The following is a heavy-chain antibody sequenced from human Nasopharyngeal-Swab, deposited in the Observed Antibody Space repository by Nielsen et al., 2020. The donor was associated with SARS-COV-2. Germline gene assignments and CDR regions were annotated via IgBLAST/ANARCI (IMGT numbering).Heavy chain of an antibody. J-gene: IGHJ5*02. CDR2: IYHSGST. V-gene: IGHV4-39*01. CDR1: GGSISSSSYY. Sequence: SETLSLTCTVSGGSISSSSYYRGWIRQPPGKGLEWIGSIYHSGSTYYNPSLKSRVTISVDTSKNQFSLKLSSVTAADTAVYYCASQPSNWFDPWGQGTLVTVSS. CDR3: ASQPSNWFDP.